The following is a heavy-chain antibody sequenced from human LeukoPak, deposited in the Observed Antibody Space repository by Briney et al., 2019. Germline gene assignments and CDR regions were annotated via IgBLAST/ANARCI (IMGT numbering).Heavy chain of an antibody. CDR1: GGSISSHY. D-gene: IGHD6-13*01. Sequence: PSETLSLTCTVSGGSISSHYWSWIRQPPGKGLEWIGYIYYSGSTNYNPSLKSRVTISVDTSKNQFSLKLSSVTAADTAVYYCARVSSWYRGGNWSDPWGQGTLVTVSS. V-gene: IGHV4-59*11. CDR3: ARVSSWYRGGNWSDP. CDR2: IYYSGST. J-gene: IGHJ5*02.